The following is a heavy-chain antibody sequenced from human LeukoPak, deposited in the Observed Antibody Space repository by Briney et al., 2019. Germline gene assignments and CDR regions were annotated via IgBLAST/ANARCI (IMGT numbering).Heavy chain of an antibody. CDR1: GYTLTELS. D-gene: IGHD2-2*02. J-gene: IGHJ4*02. CDR2: INPNSGGT. CDR3: ARAEVVPAAIDGSISFDY. V-gene: IGHV1-2*02. Sequence: ASVKVSCKVSGYTLTELSMHWVRQAPGKGLEWMGWINPNSGGTNYAQKFQGRVTMTRDTSISTAYMELSRLRSDDTAVYYCARAEVVPAAIDGSISFDYWGQGTLVTVSS.